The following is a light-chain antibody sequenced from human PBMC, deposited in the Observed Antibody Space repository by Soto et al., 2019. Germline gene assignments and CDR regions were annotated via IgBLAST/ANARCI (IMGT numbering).Light chain of an antibody. Sequence: QSALNQPAPVSGSPGQSITISCTGTSSDFGGYNYVSWYQQHPGKAPKLMIYDVSNRPSGVSNRFSGSKSGNTASLTISGLQAEDEADYYCSSYTSSSTPYVFGTGTKVTVL. CDR1: SSDFGGYNY. CDR2: DVS. J-gene: IGLJ1*01. V-gene: IGLV2-14*01. CDR3: SSYTSSSTPYV.